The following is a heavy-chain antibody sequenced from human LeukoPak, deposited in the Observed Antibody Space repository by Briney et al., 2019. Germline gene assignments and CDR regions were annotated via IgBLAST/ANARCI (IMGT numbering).Heavy chain of an antibody. D-gene: IGHD6-19*01. CDR2: IYYSGST. CDR3: ARDRGVAVAGSNYYYYMDV. J-gene: IGHJ6*03. CDR1: GGSISSYY. Sequence: SETLSLTCTVSGGSISSYYWSWIRQPPGKGLEWIGYIYYSGSTNYNPSLKSRVTISVDTSKNQFSLKLSSVTAADTAVYYCARDRGVAVAGSNYYYYMDVWGKGTTVTVSS. V-gene: IGHV4-59*01.